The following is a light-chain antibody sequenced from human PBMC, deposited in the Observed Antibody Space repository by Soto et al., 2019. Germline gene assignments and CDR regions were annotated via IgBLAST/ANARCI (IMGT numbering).Light chain of an antibody. Sequence: QSVLTQPASVSGSPGQSITISCTGTSSDVGSYNLVSWYQQHPGKAPKLMIYEVSTRPSGVSNRFSGAKSCNTAALTSSGLQAENEADYSCCSYAGSSTYVFGTGTQRTVL. V-gene: IGLV2-23*02. CDR3: CSYAGSSTYV. CDR1: SSDVGSYNL. J-gene: IGLJ1*01. CDR2: EVS.